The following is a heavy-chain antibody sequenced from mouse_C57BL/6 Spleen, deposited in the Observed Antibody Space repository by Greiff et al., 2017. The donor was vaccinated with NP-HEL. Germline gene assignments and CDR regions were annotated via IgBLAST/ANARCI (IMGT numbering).Heavy chain of an antibody. CDR3: ATGPGYFDY. J-gene: IGHJ2*01. Sequence: KQRPGQGLEWIGRIHPSDSDTNYNQKFKGKATLTVDKSSSTAYMQLSSLTSEDSAVYYCATGPGYFDYWGQGTTLTVSS. CDR2: IHPSDSDT. V-gene: IGHV1-74*01.